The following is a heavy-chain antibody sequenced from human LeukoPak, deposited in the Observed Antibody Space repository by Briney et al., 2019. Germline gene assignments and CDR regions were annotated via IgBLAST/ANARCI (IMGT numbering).Heavy chain of an antibody. D-gene: IGHD3-10*01. CDR2: IYYSGST. Sequence: SETLSLTCTVSGGSINSYYWSWIRHPPGKGLEWIGSIYYSGSTDYNPSLNSRVTISVDTSKNQFSLELSSVTAADTAVYYCAGERLAMVRGVIPEEAWGWFDPWGQGTLVTVSS. CDR3: AGERLAMVRGVIPEEAWGWFDP. V-gene: IGHV4-59*12. J-gene: IGHJ5*02. CDR1: GGSINSYY.